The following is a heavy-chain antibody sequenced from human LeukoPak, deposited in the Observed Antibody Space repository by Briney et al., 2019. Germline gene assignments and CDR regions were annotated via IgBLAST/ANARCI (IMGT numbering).Heavy chain of an antibody. D-gene: IGHD6-19*01. CDR3: AKDRIPVAGRQDIWDY. Sequence: GGALRLSCVGAGFTFSDYAMSWGCQAPGKGLGWVSGISGSGDRTYYADSVKGRFTISRDNSKNTLYLQMNSLTDDDSAVYYCAKDRIPVAGRQDIWDYWGQGTLVTVSS. CDR1: GFTFSDYA. CDR2: ISGSGDRT. V-gene: IGHV3-23*01. J-gene: IGHJ4*02.